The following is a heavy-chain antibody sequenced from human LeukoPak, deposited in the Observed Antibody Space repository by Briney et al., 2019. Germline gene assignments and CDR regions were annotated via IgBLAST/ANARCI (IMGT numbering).Heavy chain of an antibody. CDR3: AKVDSVVVTATLDY. CDR1: GFTFSSYW. J-gene: IGHJ4*02. CDR2: IKQDGSEK. D-gene: IGHD2-21*02. V-gene: IGHV3-7*03. Sequence: PGGSLRLSCAASGFTFSSYWMSWVRQAPGKGLEWVANIKQDGSEKYYVDSVKGRFTISRDNSKNTLYLQMNSLRAKDTAIYYCAKVDSVVVTATLDYWGQGTLVTVSS.